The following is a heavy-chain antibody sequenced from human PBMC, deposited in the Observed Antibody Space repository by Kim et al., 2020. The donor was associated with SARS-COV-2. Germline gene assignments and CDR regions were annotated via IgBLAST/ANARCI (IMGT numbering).Heavy chain of an antibody. J-gene: IGHJ2*01. CDR1: GGSISSGGYY. V-gene: IGHV4-31*03. CDR3: ARGEENVLRYFDSTPSWYFDL. CDR2: IYYSGST. Sequence: SETLSLTCTVSGGSISSGGYYWSWIRQHPGKGLEWIGYIYYSGSTYYNPSLKSRVTISVDTSKNQFSLKLSSVTAADTAVYYCARGEENVLRYFDSTPSWYFDLWGRGTLVTVSS. D-gene: IGHD3-9*01.